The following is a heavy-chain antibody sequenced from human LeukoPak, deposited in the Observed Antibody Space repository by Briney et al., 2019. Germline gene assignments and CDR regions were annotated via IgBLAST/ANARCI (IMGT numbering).Heavy chain of an antibody. Sequence: PGGSLRLSCAASGFTFSSYAMSWVRQAPGKGLEWVSDINGSGGSTYYADSVKGRFTISRDNSKNTLYLQMNSLRAEDTAVYYCARASGIAVAGIGGFDYWGQGTLVTVSS. D-gene: IGHD6-19*01. CDR3: ARASGIAVAGIGGFDY. CDR1: GFTFSSYA. J-gene: IGHJ4*02. CDR2: INGSGGST. V-gene: IGHV3-23*01.